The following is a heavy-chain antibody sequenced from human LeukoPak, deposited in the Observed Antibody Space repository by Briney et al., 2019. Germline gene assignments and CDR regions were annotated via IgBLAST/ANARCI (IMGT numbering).Heavy chain of an antibody. V-gene: IGHV3-64D*09. Sequence: GGSLRLSCSASGFTFSSYPMYWVRQAPGKGLEYVSAIGSNGDTYYADSVKGRFTISRDNSKNTLYLQMSSLRADDTAIYYCVKLELAWGQGTLVTVSS. D-gene: IGHD1-26*01. CDR3: VKLELA. CDR1: GFTFSSYP. J-gene: IGHJ4*02. CDR2: IGSNGDT.